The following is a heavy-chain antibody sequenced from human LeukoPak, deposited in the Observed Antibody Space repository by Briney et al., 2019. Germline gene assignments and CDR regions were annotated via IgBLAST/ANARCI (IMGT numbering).Heavy chain of an antibody. CDR1: GFTFSSYS. Sequence: GGSLRLSWADSGFTFSSYSMNWVRQAPGKGLEWVSSISSGSKYIYNADSVKGRFTISRDNAKNSLYLQMNSLRAEDTAVYYCARALSYSSGSMDFWGQGTLVIVSS. D-gene: IGHD5-18*01. CDR3: ARALSYSSGSMDF. V-gene: IGHV3-21*01. J-gene: IGHJ4*02. CDR2: ISSGSKYI.